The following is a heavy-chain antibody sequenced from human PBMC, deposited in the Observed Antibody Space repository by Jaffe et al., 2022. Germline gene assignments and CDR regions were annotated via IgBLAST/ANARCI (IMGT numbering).Heavy chain of an antibody. CDR3: ARGNPATVTWFHYYMDV. J-gene: IGHJ6*03. CDR1: GGSFSGYY. CDR2: INHSGST. V-gene: IGHV4-34*01. D-gene: IGHD4-17*01. Sequence: QVQLQQWGAGLLKPSETLSLTCAVYGGSFSGYYWSWIRQPPGKGLEWIGEINHSGSTNYNPSLKSRVTISVDTSKNQFSLKLSSVTAADTAVYYCARGNPATVTWFHYYMDVWGKGTTVTVSS.